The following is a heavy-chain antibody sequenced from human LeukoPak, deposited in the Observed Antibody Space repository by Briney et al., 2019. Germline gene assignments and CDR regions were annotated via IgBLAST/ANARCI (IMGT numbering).Heavy chain of an antibody. Sequence: SETLSLTCTVPSGSISSYYWSWIRQPAGKGLEWIGRIYTSGNTNYNPSLKSRITMSVDTSKNQFSLKLSSVTAADTAVYYCARDYDKGYDSWGQGTLVTVSS. CDR1: SGSISSYY. CDR3: ARDYDKGYDS. CDR2: IYTSGNT. J-gene: IGHJ4*02. D-gene: IGHD3-9*01. V-gene: IGHV4-4*07.